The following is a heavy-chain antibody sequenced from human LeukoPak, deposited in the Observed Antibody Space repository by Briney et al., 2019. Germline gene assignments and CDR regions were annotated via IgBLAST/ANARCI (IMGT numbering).Heavy chain of an antibody. V-gene: IGHV3-11*01. CDR1: GFTFSDYY. J-gene: IGHJ4*02. D-gene: IGHD1-20*01. CDR3: ARRRYNWNAIDY. CDR2: ISSSGNII. Sequence: GGSLRLSCAASGFTFSDYYMSWIRQAPGKGLEWVSYISSSGNIIYYADSVKGRFTISRDNAKNSLYLQMNSLRAEDTAVYYCARRRYNWNAIDYWGQGTLVAVSS.